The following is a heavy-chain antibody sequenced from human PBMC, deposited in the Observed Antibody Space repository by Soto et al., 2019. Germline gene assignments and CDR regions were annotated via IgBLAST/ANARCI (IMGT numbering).Heavy chain of an antibody. J-gene: IGHJ1*01. CDR2: INHSGST. CDR1: GGSFSGYY. D-gene: IGHD3-10*01. Sequence: SETLSLTCAVYGGSFSGYYWSWIRQPPGKGLEWIGEINHSGSTNYNPSLKSRVTISVDTSKNQFSLKLSSVTAADTAVYYCARAPVDYYGSGSYSEYFQHWGQGTLVTVSS. V-gene: IGHV4-34*01. CDR3: ARAPVDYYGSGSYSEYFQH.